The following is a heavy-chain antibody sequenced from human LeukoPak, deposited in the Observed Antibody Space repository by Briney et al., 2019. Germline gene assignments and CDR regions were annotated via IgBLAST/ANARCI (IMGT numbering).Heavy chain of an antibody. Sequence: SETLSLTCTVSGGSISSYYWSWIRQPPGKGLEWIGEINHSGSTNYNPSLKSRVTISVDTSKNQFSLKLSSVTAADTAVYYCARATILAWFGWFDPWGQGTLVTVSS. CDR3: ARATILAWFGWFDP. CDR2: INHSGST. J-gene: IGHJ5*02. V-gene: IGHV4-34*01. D-gene: IGHD3-3*01. CDR1: GGSISSYY.